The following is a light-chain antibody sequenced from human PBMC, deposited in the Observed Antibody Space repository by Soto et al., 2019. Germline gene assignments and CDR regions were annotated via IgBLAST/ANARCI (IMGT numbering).Light chain of an antibody. V-gene: IGKV1-39*01. J-gene: IGKJ5*01. Sequence: DIQMTQSPSSLSASVGNRVTLTCRASQSISTYLNWYQQKPGKAPKLMIYAASSLQSGVPSRFSGSGYGTDFTLTITTLQPEDVGIYYCQQCHATPLTLGQGTRLEIK. CDR2: AAS. CDR3: QQCHATPLT. CDR1: QSISTY.